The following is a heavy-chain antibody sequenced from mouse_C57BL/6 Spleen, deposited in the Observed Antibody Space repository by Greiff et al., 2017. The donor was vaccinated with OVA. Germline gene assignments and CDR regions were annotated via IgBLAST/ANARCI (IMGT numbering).Heavy chain of an antibody. V-gene: IGHV7-3*01. J-gene: IGHJ2*01. Sequence: EVKVVESGGGLVQPGGSLSLSCAASGFTFTDYYMSWVRQPPGKALEWLGFIRNKANGYTTEYSASVKGRFTISRDNSKSILYLQMNDLGAEDSASYYCARGPENFDDWGQGTTLTVSS. CDR2: IRNKANGYTT. CDR3: ARGPENFDD. CDR1: GFTFTDYY.